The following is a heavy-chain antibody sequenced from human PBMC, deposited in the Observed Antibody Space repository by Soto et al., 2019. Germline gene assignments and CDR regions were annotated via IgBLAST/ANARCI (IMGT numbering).Heavy chain of an antibody. J-gene: IGHJ4*02. CDR2: IYHSGST. CDR3: ARLLWFGESYYFDY. V-gene: IGHV4-30-2*01. Sequence: SETLSLTCAVSGGSISSGGYSWSWIRQPPGKGLEWIGYIYHSGSTYYNPSLKSRVTISVDRSKNQFSLKLSSVTAADTAVYYCARLLWFGESYYFDYWGQGTLVTVSS. D-gene: IGHD3-10*01. CDR1: GGSISSGGYS.